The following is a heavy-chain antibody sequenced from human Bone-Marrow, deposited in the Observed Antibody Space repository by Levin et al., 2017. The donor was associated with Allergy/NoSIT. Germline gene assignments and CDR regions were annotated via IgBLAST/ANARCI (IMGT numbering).Heavy chain of an antibody. CDR2: INWNGGST. Sequence: AGESLKISCAASGFTFDDYGMSWVRQAPGKGLEWVSGINWNGGSTGYADSVKGRFTISRDNAKNSLYLQMNSLRAEDTALYYCARGVGGIAVAVEFDYWGQGTLVTVSS. J-gene: IGHJ4*02. V-gene: IGHV3-20*04. CDR1: GFTFDDYG. D-gene: IGHD6-19*01. CDR3: ARGVGGIAVAVEFDY.